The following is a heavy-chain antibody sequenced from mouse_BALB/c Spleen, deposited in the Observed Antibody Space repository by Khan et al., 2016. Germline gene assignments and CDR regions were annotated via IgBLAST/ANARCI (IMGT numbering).Heavy chain of an antibody. CDR2: IDPYNGGT. D-gene: IGHD2-2*01. CDR3: ASGYDLAWCAY. J-gene: IGHJ3*01. CDR1: GYTFTSYN. Sequence: EVQLQESGPELVKPGASVKVFCKASGYTFTSYNMYWVKQSHGKSLEWIGYIDPYNGGTSYNQKFKGKATLTVDRSSSTAYMHLNSLTSEDSAVYYCASGYDLAWCAYWGQGTLVTVSA. V-gene: IGHV1S135*01.